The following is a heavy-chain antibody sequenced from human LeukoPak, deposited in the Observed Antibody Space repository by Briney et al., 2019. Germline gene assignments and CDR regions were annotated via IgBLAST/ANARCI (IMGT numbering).Heavy chain of an antibody. CDR1: GYTFTGYY. V-gene: IGHV1-2*02. D-gene: IGHD5-18*01. Sequence: GASVKVSCKASGYTFTGYYMHWVRQAPGQGLGWMGWINPNSGGTNYAQKFQGRVTMTRDTTNNTAYMTLSTLRFDDTAIYYCARIGPTADWFDPWGQGTLVTVAS. CDR2: INPNSGGT. CDR3: ARIGPTADWFDP. J-gene: IGHJ5*02.